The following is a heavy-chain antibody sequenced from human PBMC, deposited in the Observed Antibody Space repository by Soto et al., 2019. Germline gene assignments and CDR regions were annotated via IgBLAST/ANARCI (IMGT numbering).Heavy chain of an antibody. D-gene: IGHD3-10*01. V-gene: IGHV1-69*02. J-gene: IGHJ5*02. CDR3: ARGPIGSGSYYNWFDP. CDR2: IIPILGIA. Sequence: ASVKVSCKASGGTFSSYTISWVRQAPGQGLEWMGRIIPILGIANYAQKFQGRVTITADKSTSTAYMELSSLRSEDTAVYYCARGPIGSGSYYNWFDPWGQGTLVTVSS. CDR1: GGTFSSYT.